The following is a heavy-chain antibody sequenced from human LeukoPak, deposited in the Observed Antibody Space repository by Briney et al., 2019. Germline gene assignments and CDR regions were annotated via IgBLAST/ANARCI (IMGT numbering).Heavy chain of an antibody. CDR3: AREDQLGAFDI. Sequence: PGGSLRLSCAAPGFTVSSNYMSWVRQAPGKGLEWVSVIYSGGSTYYADSVKGRFTISRDNSKNTLYLQMNSLRAEDTAVYYCAREDQLGAFDIWGQGTMVTVSS. CDR2: IYSGGST. J-gene: IGHJ3*02. V-gene: IGHV3-53*01. CDR1: GFTVSSNY. D-gene: IGHD2-2*01.